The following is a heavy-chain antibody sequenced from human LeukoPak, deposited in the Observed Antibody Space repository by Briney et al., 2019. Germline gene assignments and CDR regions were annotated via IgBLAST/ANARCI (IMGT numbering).Heavy chain of an antibody. D-gene: IGHD4-17*01. CDR3: ARSSYYGDYAPGAFDI. CDR1: GFSLSTSGMC. Sequence: ESGPALVKPTQTLTLTCTFSGFSLSTSGMCVSWIRQPPGKALEWLARIDWDDDKYYSTSLKTRLTISKDTSKNQVVLTMTNTDPVDTATYYCARSSYYGDYAPGAFDIWGQGTMVTVSS. CDR2: IDWDDDK. V-gene: IGHV2-70*11. J-gene: IGHJ3*02.